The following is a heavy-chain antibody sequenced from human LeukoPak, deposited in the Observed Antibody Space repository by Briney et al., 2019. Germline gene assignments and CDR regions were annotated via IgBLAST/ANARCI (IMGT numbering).Heavy chain of an antibody. D-gene: IGHD3-22*01. CDR2: IYYSGST. CDR1: GGSISSGSYY. J-gene: IGHJ4*02. V-gene: IGHV4-61*01. Sequence: SETLSLTCTVSGGSISSGSYYWSWIRQPPGKGLEWIGYIYYSGSTNYNPSLKSRVTISVDTSKNQFSLKLSSVTAADTAVYYCARADYERETGPFDYWGQGTLVTVSS. CDR3: ARADYERETGPFDY.